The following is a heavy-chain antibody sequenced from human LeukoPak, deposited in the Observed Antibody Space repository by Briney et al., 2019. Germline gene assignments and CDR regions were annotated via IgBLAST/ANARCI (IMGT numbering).Heavy chain of an antibody. CDR2: INQSGRT. J-gene: IGHJ4*02. D-gene: IGHD3-10*01. CDR3: ARGRDSGSGSLTLDY. CDR1: GESFSGYY. V-gene: IGHV4-34*01. Sequence: SETLSLTCAVYGESFSGYYWSWIRQPPGKGLEWIGEINQSGRTNYKPSLKSRVTISADTSKNLFSLKLSSVTAADTAVYYSARGRDSGSGSLTLDYWGQGTLVTVSS.